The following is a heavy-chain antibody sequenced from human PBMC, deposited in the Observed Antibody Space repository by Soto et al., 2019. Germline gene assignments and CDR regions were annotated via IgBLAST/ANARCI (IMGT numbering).Heavy chain of an antibody. V-gene: IGHV3-33*08. CDR3: VRDGEFRKWDFAY. CDR1: GFTFTDFV. J-gene: IGHJ4*02. D-gene: IGHD2-21*01. CDR2: IWPDGNNK. Sequence: QVQLVESGGGVVQPGRSLRLSCAASGFTFTDFVMHWVRQSPGKGLEWLAIIWPDGNNKYNEDAVEGRFTISRDNSKNTMSLQMDNLRVEGSAVYHCVRDGEFRKWDFAYWGQGTQVIVSS.